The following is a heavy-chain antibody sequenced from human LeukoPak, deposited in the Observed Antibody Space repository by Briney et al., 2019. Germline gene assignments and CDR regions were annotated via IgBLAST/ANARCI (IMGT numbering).Heavy chain of an antibody. CDR3: ATHCGRERYYDSSGPLGY. D-gene: IGHD3-22*01. CDR2: ISGSGGST. J-gene: IGHJ4*02. V-gene: IGHV3-23*01. Sequence: PGGSLRLSCAASGFTFSSYGMSWVRQAPGKGLEWVSAISGSGGSTYYADSVKGRFTISRDNSKNTLYLQMNSLRAEDTAVYYCATHCGRERYYDSSGPLGYWGQGTLVTVSS. CDR1: GFTFSSYG.